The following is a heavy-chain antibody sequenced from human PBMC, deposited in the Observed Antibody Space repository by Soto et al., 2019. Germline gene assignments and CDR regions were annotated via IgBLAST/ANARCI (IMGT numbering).Heavy chain of an antibody. J-gene: IGHJ2*01. CDR3: ARVSSEDSSGYHYWYFDL. V-gene: IGHV4-31*03. Sequence: QVQLQESGPGLVKPSQTLSLTCTVSGGSISSGGYYWSWIRQHPGKGLEWIGYIYYSGSTYYNPSLKSRVTISVDTSKNQLSLKLSSVPAADTAVYYCARVSSEDSSGYHYWYFDLWGRGTLVTVSS. CDR1: GGSISSGGYY. D-gene: IGHD3-22*01. CDR2: IYYSGST.